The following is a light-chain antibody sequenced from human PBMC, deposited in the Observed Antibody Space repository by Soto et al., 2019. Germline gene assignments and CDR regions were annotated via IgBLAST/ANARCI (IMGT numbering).Light chain of an antibody. CDR3: QQRSNWLT. CDR2: DAS. Sequence: EIVLTQSPATLSLSPGERATLSCRASQSVSSYLAWYQQKPGQAPRLLIYDASNRATGIPARFSGSGSGTDFTLTISSLEPEDFAVYYCQQRSNWLTVGGGTKVDIK. V-gene: IGKV3-11*01. CDR1: QSVSSY. J-gene: IGKJ4*01.